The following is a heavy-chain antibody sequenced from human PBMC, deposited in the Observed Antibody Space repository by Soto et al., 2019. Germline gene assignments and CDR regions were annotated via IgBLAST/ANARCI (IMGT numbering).Heavy chain of an antibody. Sequence: QVQLQESGPKLVKPSETLSLTCRVSGGSVNSQTHFWTWIRQAPGKGLEWIGYVYYSGITNFNPSLKSRVTISADTSNNQIFLSLTSVTAADTAVYYCAREDMSGTYYFDSWGQGTLVTVSS. J-gene: IGHJ4*02. CDR1: GGSVNSQTHF. D-gene: IGHD1-26*01. CDR2: VYYSGIT. V-gene: IGHV4-61*01. CDR3: AREDMSGTYYFDS.